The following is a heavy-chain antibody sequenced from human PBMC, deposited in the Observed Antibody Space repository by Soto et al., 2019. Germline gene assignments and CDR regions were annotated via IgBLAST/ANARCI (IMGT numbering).Heavy chain of an antibody. CDR2: INHSGST. J-gene: IGHJ5*01. D-gene: IGHD1-26*01. V-gene: IGHV4-34*01. CDR1: RGSLSGYD. CDR3: ARDSFNTTESGEVYS. Sequence: SENLSITCAVYRGSLSGYDWCCIRQPAGKGLGWIREINHSGSTSYTPSLKMLVTISVDTSKNQFSLKLSSVTAADTAVYYCARDSFNTTESGEVYSRCQRALVPVSS.